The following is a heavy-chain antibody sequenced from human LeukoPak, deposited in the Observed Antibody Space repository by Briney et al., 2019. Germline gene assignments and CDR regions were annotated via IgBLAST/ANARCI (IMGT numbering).Heavy chain of an antibody. Sequence: SETLSLTCTVSGGSISSGSDYWSWIRQPAGKGLEWIGRVYTSGSTNYNPSLKSRVTISVDTSKNQFSLKLSSVTAADTAVYYCARGPPITMIVGRLDYYYYYMDVWGKGTTVTVSS. CDR1: GGSISSGSDY. CDR3: ARGPPITMIVGRLDYYYYYMDV. V-gene: IGHV4-61*02. J-gene: IGHJ6*03. D-gene: IGHD3-22*01. CDR2: VYTSGST.